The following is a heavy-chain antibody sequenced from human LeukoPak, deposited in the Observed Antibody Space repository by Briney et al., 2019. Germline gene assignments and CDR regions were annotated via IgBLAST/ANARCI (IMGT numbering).Heavy chain of an antibody. V-gene: IGHV4-59*08. CDR3: ASHSSRSSWYRASDFEH. Sequence: SETLSLTCTVSGGAISSDYWSWIRQPPGEGVEWIGDIYYSVSTNYTPSLKGRVTISVDTSKNQFSLKRSSVTAADTAVYSCASHSSRSSWYRASDFEHWGQGTLVTVSS. CDR1: GGAISSDY. CDR2: IYYSVST. D-gene: IGHD6-13*01. J-gene: IGHJ1*01.